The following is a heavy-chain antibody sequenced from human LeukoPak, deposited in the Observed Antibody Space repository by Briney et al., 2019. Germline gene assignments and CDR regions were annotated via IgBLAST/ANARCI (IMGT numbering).Heavy chain of an antibody. D-gene: IGHD6-6*01. V-gene: IGHV3-23*01. CDR2: ISGSGGST. CDR3: AKEQLVRRSSDFDY. CDR1: GFRVSDYY. J-gene: IGHJ4*02. Sequence: PGGSLRLSCAVSGFRVSDYYMSWVRQAPGKGLEWVSAISGSGGSTYYADSVKGRFTISRDNSKNTLYLQMNSLRAEDTAVYYCAKEQLVRRSSDFDYWGQGTLVTVSS.